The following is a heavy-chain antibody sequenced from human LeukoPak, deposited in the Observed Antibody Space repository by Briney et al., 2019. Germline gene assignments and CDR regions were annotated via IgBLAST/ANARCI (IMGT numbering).Heavy chain of an antibody. CDR1: GFTFGDYA. J-gene: IGHJ4*02. CDR3: TRVSRSGSYSDF. Sequence: GGSLRLSCTTSGFTFGDYAMSWVRQAPGKGLEWVGLIRSQGYGGTTQYAASVKGRFTISRDDSKSIAYLQMNSLKTEDTAVYYCTRVSRSGSYSDFWGQGALVTVSS. V-gene: IGHV3-49*04. D-gene: IGHD3-10*01. CDR2: IRSQGYGGTT.